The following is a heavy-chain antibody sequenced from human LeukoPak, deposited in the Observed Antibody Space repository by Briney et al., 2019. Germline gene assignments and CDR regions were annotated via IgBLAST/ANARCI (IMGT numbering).Heavy chain of an antibody. CDR1: GITFSSYG. V-gene: IGHV3-30*18. D-gene: IGHD6-19*01. J-gene: IGHJ5*02. CDR2: ISYDGSNK. CDR3: AKDPGRVTYCSGLGVVS. Sequence: GRSLRLSCAAAGITFSSYGMHCVRPAPGKGLEWVAVISYDGSNKYYADSVKGRFTISRDNSKNTLYLQMNSLRAEDTAVYYCAKDPGRVTYCSGLGVVSWGQGTLVTVSS.